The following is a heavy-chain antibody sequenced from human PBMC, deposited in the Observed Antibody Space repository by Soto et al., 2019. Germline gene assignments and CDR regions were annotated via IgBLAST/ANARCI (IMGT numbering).Heavy chain of an antibody. J-gene: IGHJ6*02. CDR3: ARYIPGVRYYGMDV. Sequence: EVQLLESGGGLVQPGGSLRLSCAASGFTFSSYAIKGVRQAPGMGLEWVSLISESATLTYYADSVKGRFTISRDNSGNTLFLQMYSLRAEDTAVYYCARYIPGVRYYGMDVWGQGTTVTVS. CDR2: ISESATLT. CDR1: GFTFSSYA. D-gene: IGHD2-2*01. V-gene: IGHV3-23*01.